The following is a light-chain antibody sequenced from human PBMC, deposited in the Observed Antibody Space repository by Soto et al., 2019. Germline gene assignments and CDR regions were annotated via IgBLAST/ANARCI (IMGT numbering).Light chain of an antibody. CDR1: QSVLYSSNNNKY. J-gene: IGKJ2*01. Sequence: DIVMTQSPDSLAVSLGERATINCKSSQSVLYSSNNNKYLAWFQQKPGQPPKLLIYWASTRDSGVPDRFSGSGSGTEFTLTISSLQAEDVAVYYCQQYYTIAYTFGQGTKLEIK. CDR3: QQYYTIAYT. V-gene: IGKV4-1*01. CDR2: WAS.